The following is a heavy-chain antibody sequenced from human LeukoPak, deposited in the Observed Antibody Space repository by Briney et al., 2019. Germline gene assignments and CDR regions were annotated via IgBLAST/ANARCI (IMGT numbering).Heavy chain of an antibody. J-gene: IGHJ5*01. V-gene: IGHV4-34*01. CDR2: INHSGST. Sequence: SETLSLTCAVYGGSFSGYYWSWIRQPPGKRLEWIGEINHSGSTNYNPSLKSRVTISVDTSKMQFSLKLTSLTAADTAVYYCARQPTGHPNWFDFWGQGTLVTVSS. CDR1: GGSFSGYY. D-gene: IGHD2-8*02. CDR3: ARQPTGHPNWFDF.